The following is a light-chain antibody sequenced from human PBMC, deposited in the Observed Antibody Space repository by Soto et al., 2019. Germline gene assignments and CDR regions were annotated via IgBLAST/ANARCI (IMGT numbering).Light chain of an antibody. J-gene: IGKJ1*01. V-gene: IGKV3-15*01. Sequence: EIVLTQSPGTLSVSPAERATLSCRSSQSVSSNLAWYQQTPGQAPRLLIYGASTRATGIPARFSGSGSGTEITLTISSLQSEDFAVYYCQQYNNWPPWTFGQGTKVDIK. CDR2: GAS. CDR3: QQYNNWPPWT. CDR1: QSVSSN.